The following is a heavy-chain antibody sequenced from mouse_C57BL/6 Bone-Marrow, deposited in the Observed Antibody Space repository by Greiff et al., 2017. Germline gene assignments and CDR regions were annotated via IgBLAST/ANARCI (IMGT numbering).Heavy chain of an antibody. CDR1: GYTFTSYG. Sequence: VQLKQSGAELVRPGSSVKMSCKTSGYTFTSYGINWVKQRPGQGLEWIGYMYIGNGYTEYNEKFKGKATLTSDTSSSTAYMQLSSLTSEDSAIYFCARGATVVARYFDVWGTGTTVTVSS. V-gene: IGHV1-58*01. CDR3: ARGATVVARYFDV. D-gene: IGHD1-1*01. J-gene: IGHJ1*03. CDR2: MYIGNGYT.